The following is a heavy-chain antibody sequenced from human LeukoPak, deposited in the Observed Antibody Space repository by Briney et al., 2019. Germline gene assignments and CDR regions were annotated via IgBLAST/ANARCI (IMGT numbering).Heavy chain of an antibody. V-gene: IGHV1-2*04. D-gene: IGHD5-12*01. CDR3: ARDPDYSGYDSYFDY. CDR2: INPNSGGT. Sequence: ASVKVSCKASGYTFTGYYMHWVRRAPGQGLEWMGWINPNSGGTNYAQKFQGWVTMTRDTSISTAYVELSRLRSDDTAVYYCARDPDYSGYDSYFDYWGQGTLVTVSS. CDR1: GYTFTGYY. J-gene: IGHJ4*02.